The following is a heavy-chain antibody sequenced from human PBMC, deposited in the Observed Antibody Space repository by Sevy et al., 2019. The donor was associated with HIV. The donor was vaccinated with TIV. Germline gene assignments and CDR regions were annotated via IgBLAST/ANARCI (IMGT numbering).Heavy chain of an antibody. CDR2: ISESGGNT. V-gene: IGHV3-23*01. D-gene: IGHD6-6*01. CDR1: GFTFSSYA. Sequence: GGSLRLSCAASGFTFSSYAMSWVRQAPGKGLEWVSLISESGGNTYYADSVRGRFTISRDNSKNTLYLQMNSLRAEDTAVYYCARNLAALPNYYYAMDVWGQGTTVTVSS. J-gene: IGHJ6*02. CDR3: ARNLAALPNYYYAMDV.